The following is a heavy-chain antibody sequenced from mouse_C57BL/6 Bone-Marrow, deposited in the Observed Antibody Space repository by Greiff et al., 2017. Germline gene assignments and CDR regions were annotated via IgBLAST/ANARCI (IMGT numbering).Heavy chain of an antibody. CDR1: GFTFSSYG. CDR2: ISSGGSYT. Sequence: EVQLVESGGDLVKPGGSLKLSCAASGFTFSSYGMSWVRQTPDKRLEWVATISSGGSYTYYPDSVKGRFTISRDNAKNTLYLQMSSLKSEDTAMYYCALITTVVAYYAMDYWGQGTSVTVSS. J-gene: IGHJ4*01. CDR3: ALITTVVAYYAMDY. V-gene: IGHV5-6*01. D-gene: IGHD1-1*01.